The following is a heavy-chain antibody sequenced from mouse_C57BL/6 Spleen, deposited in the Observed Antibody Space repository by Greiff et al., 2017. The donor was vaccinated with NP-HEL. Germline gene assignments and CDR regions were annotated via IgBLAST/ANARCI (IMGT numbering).Heavy chain of an antibody. V-gene: IGHV5-16*01. CDR1: GFTFSDYY. J-gene: IGHJ2*01. CDR3: ARESPYYGSSYWYYFDY. Sequence: EVMLVESEGGLVQPGSSMKLSCTASGFTFSDYYMAWVRQVPEKGLEWVANINYDGSSTYYLDSLKSRFIISRDNAKNILYLQMSSLKSEDTATYYCARESPYYGSSYWYYFDYWGQGTTLTVSS. D-gene: IGHD1-1*01. CDR2: INYDGSST.